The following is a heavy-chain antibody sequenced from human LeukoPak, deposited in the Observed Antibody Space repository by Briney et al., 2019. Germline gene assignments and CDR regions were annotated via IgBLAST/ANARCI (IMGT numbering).Heavy chain of an antibody. CDR3: ARAPLWRCTGGICYRYFDP. D-gene: IGHD2-8*02. CDR1: VGSVSSDSYY. Sequence: SETLSLTCTDSVGSVSSDSYYWSWIRQPPGKGLELRGYVYYSGRTNCNPSLKSRFTILVDTDKNQFSLKMRSVTAADTAVYYCARAPLWRCTGGICYRYFDPWGQGTLVTVSS. CDR2: VYYSGRT. V-gene: IGHV4-61*01. J-gene: IGHJ5*02.